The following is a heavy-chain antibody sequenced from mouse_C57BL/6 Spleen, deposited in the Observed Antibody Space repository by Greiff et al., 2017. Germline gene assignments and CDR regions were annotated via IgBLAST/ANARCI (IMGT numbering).Heavy chain of an antibody. D-gene: IGHD1-1*01. Sequence: LQESGPGLVQPSQSLSITCTVSGFSLTSYGVHWVRQSPGKGLEWLGVIWSGGSTDYNAAFISRLSISKDNSKSQVFFKMNSLQADDTAIYYCASPYYGSSYGYFDVWGTGTTVTVSS. CDR3: ASPYYGSSYGYFDV. CDR1: GFSLTSYG. J-gene: IGHJ1*03. CDR2: IWSGGST. V-gene: IGHV2-2*01.